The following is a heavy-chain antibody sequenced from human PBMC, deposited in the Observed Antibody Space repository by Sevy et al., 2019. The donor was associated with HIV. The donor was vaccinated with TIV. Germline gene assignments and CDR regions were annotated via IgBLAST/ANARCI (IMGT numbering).Heavy chain of an antibody. CDR3: AGENAWGRGYS. Sequence: SETLSLTCTVSGGSITTLYWNWIRQPAGNGLEWIASIYYNGHINYNPSLKSRVTLSLDTSKNQFSLRLSSVTAADTAMYYCAGENAWGRGYSWGQGALVTVSS. CDR1: GGSITTLY. J-gene: IGHJ4*02. V-gene: IGHV4-59*08. D-gene: IGHD1-26*01. CDR2: IYYNGHI.